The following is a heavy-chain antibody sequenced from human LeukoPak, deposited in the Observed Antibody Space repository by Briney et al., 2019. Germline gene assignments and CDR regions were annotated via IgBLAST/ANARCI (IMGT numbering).Heavy chain of an antibody. Sequence: GESLKISCKGSGYSFTSYWIGWVRQMPGKGLEWMGIIYPGDSDTRYSPSFQGQVTISADKSISTAYLQWSSLKASDTAMYYCASTSCGGDCYGDAFDIWGQGTMVTVSS. V-gene: IGHV5-51*01. CDR3: ASTSCGGDCYGDAFDI. J-gene: IGHJ3*02. CDR1: GYSFTSYW. CDR2: IYPGDSDT. D-gene: IGHD2-21*02.